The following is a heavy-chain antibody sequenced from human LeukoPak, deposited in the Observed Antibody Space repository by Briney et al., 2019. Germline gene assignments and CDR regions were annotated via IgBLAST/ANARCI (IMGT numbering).Heavy chain of an antibody. CDR2: IYTSGST. V-gene: IGHV4-4*07. CDR3: ARESYSSSYLFDF. Sequence: PSETLSLTCTVSGGSISSYYWSWIRQPAGKGLEWIGRIYTSGSTNYNPSLKSRVTMSVGTSKSQISLKVNSVTAADTAVYYCARESYSSSYLFDFWGQGTLVTVSS. J-gene: IGHJ4*02. CDR1: GGSISSYY. D-gene: IGHD6-6*01.